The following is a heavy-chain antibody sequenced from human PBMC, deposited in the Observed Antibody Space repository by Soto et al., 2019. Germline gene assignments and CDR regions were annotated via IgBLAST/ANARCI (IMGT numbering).Heavy chain of an antibody. CDR2: ISSNGGST. D-gene: IGHD3-22*01. V-gene: IGHV3-64*01. CDR1: GFTFSSYA. J-gene: IGHJ4*02. Sequence: GSLRLSCAASGFTFSSYAMHWVRQAPGKGLEYVSAISSNGGSTYYANSVKGRFTISRDNSKNTLHLQMGSLRAEDMAVYYCAREDFYYYDSSGYYGNWGQGT. CDR3: AREDFYYYDSSGYYGN.